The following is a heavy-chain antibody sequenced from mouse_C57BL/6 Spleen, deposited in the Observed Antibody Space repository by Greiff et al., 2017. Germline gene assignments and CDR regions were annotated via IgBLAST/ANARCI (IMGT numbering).Heavy chain of an antibody. Sequence: EVKVVESEGGLVQPGSSMKLSCTASGFTFSDYYMAWVRQVPEKGLEWVANINYDGSSTYYLDSLKSRFIISRDNAKNILYLQMSSLKSEDTATYYCARAQPHFDYWGQGTTLTVSS. CDR2: INYDGSST. J-gene: IGHJ2*01. CDR3: ARAQPHFDY. V-gene: IGHV5-16*01. D-gene: IGHD6-1*01. CDR1: GFTFSDYY.